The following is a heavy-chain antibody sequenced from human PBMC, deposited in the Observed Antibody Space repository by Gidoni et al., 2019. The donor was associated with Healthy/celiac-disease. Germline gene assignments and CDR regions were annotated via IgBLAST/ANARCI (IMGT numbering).Heavy chain of an antibody. D-gene: IGHD3-10*01. Sequence: QVQLVQSGAEVKKPGSSVKVSCKASGGTFSSYAISWVRQAPGQGLEWMGGIIPIFGTANYAQKFQGTVTITADESTSTAYMELSSLRSEDTAVYFCAREAAGGSGMDVWGQGTTVTVSS. J-gene: IGHJ6*02. V-gene: IGHV1-69*01. CDR3: AREAAGGSGMDV. CDR2: IIPIFGTA. CDR1: GGTFSSYA.